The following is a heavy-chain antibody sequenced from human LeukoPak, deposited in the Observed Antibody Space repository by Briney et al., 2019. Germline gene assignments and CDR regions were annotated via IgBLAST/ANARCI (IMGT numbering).Heavy chain of an antibody. CDR3: AKGGRDGYISYFDY. V-gene: IGHV3-23*01. J-gene: IGHJ4*02. CDR2: ISGSGGST. CDR1: GFTFSSYA. Sequence: GGSLRLSCAASGFTFSSYAMSWVRQARGKGLEWVSAISGSGGSTYYADSVKGRFTISRDNSKNTLYLQMNSLRAEDTAVYYCAKGGRDGYISYFDYWGQGTLVTVSS. D-gene: IGHD5-24*01.